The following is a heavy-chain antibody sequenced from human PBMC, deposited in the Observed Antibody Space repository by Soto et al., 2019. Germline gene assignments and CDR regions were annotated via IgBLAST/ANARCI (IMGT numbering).Heavy chain of an antibody. CDR1: GYSFTSYW. D-gene: IGHD2-2*01. CDR3: ASSKRPAAKFYYYYGMDV. Sequence: GESLKISCKGSGYSFTSYWIGWVRQMPGKGLEWIGIIYPGDSDTRYSPSFQGQVTISADKSISTAYLQWSSLKASDTAMYYCASSKRPAAKFYYYYGMDVWGQGTTVTVSS. J-gene: IGHJ6*02. CDR2: IYPGDSDT. V-gene: IGHV5-51*01.